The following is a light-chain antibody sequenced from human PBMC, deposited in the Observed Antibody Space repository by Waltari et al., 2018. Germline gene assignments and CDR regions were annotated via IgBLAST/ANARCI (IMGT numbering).Light chain of an antibody. CDR3: SSYAGSNTML. Sequence: QAALTQPPSMSGSPGQSVTISCTGTSSDIGGYNRVSWYQQHPNKAPKLMIYEVSQRPSGVSVRFSGSKSGNTASLTISGLQAEDEADYYCSSYAGSNTMLFGRGTRLTVL. CDR2: EVS. CDR1: SSDIGGYNR. J-gene: IGLJ2*01. V-gene: IGLV2-8*01.